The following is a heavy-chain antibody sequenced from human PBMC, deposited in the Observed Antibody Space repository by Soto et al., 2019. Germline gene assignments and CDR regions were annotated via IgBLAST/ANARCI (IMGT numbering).Heavy chain of an antibody. D-gene: IGHD4-17*01. CDR2: INYSGNT. V-gene: IGHV4-30-2*01. CDR3: SRGGGSTDYVANYYFDY. J-gene: IGHJ4*02. Sequence: QLRLQESGSGLVKPSQTLSLTCTVSGGSLSSGSFSWGWIRQPPGKGLEWIGYINYSGNTYYNPSPRRGVTLSRAMYTTQFPLKLGSVTGADTAVYYCSRGGGSTDYVANYYFDYWGRGTLVTVSS. CDR1: GGSLSSGSFS.